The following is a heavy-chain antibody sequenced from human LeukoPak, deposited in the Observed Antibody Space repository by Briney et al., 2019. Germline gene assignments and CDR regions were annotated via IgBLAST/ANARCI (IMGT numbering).Heavy chain of an antibody. CDR2: MNPNSGNT. CDR1: GYTFTSYD. CDR3: ARTTVVTPGVVDY. J-gene: IGHJ4*02. Sequence: ASVKVSCKASGYTFTSYDINWVRQATGQGLEWMGWMNPNSGNTGYAQKFQGRVTMTRNISISTAYMELSSLRSEDTAVYYCARTTVVTPGVVDYWGQGTLVTVSS. D-gene: IGHD4-23*01. V-gene: IGHV1-8*01.